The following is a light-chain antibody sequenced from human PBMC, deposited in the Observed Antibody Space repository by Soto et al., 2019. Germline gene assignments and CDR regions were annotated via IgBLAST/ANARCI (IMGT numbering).Light chain of an antibody. CDR1: SSDIGGYNY. V-gene: IGLV2-14*01. CDR3: SSFTTIRTLV. CDR2: EVS. Sequence: QSALTQPASVSGSPGQSITISCTGTSSDIGGYNYVSWYQHHPGKVPKLMIYEVSNRPSGVSNRFSGSKSGNTASLTISGLQAEDEADYYCSSFTTIRTLVFGTGTKLTVL. J-gene: IGLJ1*01.